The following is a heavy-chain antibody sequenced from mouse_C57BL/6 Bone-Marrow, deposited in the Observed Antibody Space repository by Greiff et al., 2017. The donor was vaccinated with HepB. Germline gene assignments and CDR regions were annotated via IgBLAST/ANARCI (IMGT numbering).Heavy chain of an antibody. CDR3: ARNSDYSLYYAMDY. Sequence: VQLVESGPGLVQPSQSLSITCTVSGFSLTSHGVHWVRQSPGKGLEWLGVIWSGGSTDYNAAFISRLSISKDNSKSQVFFKMNSLQADDTAIYYCARNSDYSLYYAMDYWGQGTSVTVSS. CDR2: IWSGGST. J-gene: IGHJ4*01. V-gene: IGHV2-2*01. D-gene: IGHD2-12*01. CDR1: GFSLTSHG.